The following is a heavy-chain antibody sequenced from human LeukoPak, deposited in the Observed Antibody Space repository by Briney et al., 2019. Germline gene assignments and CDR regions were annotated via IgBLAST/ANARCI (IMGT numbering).Heavy chain of an antibody. CDR3: ANSIDFDYGDYYFDY. J-gene: IGHJ4*02. CDR1: GGSISSGTYH. Sequence: PSETLSLTCTVSGGSISSGTYHWSWIRQPAGKGLEWIGRIYTSGSTNYNPSLKSRVTISLDTSKNQFSLKLSSVTAADTAVYYCANSIDFDYGDYYFDYWGQGALVTISS. V-gene: IGHV4-61*02. D-gene: IGHD4-17*01. CDR2: IYTSGST.